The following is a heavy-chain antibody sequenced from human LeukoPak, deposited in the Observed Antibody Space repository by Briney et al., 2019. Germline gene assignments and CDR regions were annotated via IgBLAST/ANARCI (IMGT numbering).Heavy chain of an antibody. CDR2: IKQDGSEK. CDR3: ARDPGYYDSSGLDY. Sequence: GGSLRLSCAASGFTFSSYWMSWVRQAPGKGLEWVANIKQDGSEKYYVDSVKGRFTISRDNAKNSLCLQMNSLRAEDTAVYYCARDPGYYDSSGLDYWGQGTLVTVSS. D-gene: IGHD3-22*01. J-gene: IGHJ4*02. CDR1: GFTFSSYW. V-gene: IGHV3-7*01.